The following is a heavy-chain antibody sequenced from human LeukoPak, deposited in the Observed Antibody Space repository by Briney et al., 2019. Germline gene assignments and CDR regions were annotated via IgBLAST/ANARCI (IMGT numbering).Heavy chain of an antibody. V-gene: IGHV3-23*01. CDR2: ISGSGGST. J-gene: IGHJ3*02. CDR1: GFTFSSYA. CDR3: ARGPGYSNYAGDDAFNI. Sequence: PGGSLRLSCAASGFTFSSYAMSWVRQAPGKGLEWVSAISGSGGSTYYADSVKGRFTISRDHSKNMVYLQLNNLRVEDTATYFCARGPGYSNYAGDDAFNIWGQGTVVTVSS. D-gene: IGHD4-11*01.